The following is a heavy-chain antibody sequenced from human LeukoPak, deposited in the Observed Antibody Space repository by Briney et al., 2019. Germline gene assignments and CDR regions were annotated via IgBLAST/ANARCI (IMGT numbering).Heavy chain of an antibody. D-gene: IGHD6-19*01. J-gene: IGHJ4*02. V-gene: IGHV4-38-2*01. CDR1: GYSISSGYY. CDR3: ARAHSSGWTFDY. Sequence: SETLSLTCAVSGYSISSGYYWGWIRQPPGKGLEWIGSIYHSGSTYYNPSLKSRVTISVATSKNQFSLKLSSVTAADTAVYYCARAHSSGWTFDYWGQGTLVTVSS. CDR2: IYHSGST.